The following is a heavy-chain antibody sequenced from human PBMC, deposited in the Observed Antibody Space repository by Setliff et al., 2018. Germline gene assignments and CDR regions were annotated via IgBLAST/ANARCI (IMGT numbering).Heavy chain of an antibody. CDR3: TRTGTTYYYSCMDV. CDR1: GAAISTYH. CDR2: VSYGGST. V-gene: IGHV4-59*08. D-gene: IGHD3-16*01. Sequence: TCAVSGAAISTYHWSWLRQPPGKGLEWIGYVSYGGSTKYNPSLESRVTISLDTPKNQFSLKLTSVTAADTAVYYCTRTGTTYYYSCMDVWGEGTTVTVSS. J-gene: IGHJ6*03.